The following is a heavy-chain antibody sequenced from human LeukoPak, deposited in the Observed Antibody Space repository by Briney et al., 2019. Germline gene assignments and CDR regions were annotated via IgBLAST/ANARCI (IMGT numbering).Heavy chain of an antibody. Sequence: GRSLRLSCAASGFTFSSYAMHWVRQAPGKGLEWVAVISYDGSNKYYADSVKGRFTISRDNSKNTLYLQMNSLRAEDTAVYYCVSLSGYPYYYYGMDVWGQGTTVTVSS. J-gene: IGHJ6*02. V-gene: IGHV3-30*04. D-gene: IGHD3-22*01. CDR3: VSLSGYPYYYYGMDV. CDR2: ISYDGSNK. CDR1: GFTFSSYA.